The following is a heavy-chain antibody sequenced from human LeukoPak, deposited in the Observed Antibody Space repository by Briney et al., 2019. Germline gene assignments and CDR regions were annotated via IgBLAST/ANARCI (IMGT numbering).Heavy chain of an antibody. CDR1: GFTFSNYW. CDR3: ARGDGYNDAFDI. CDR2: INSDGINT. V-gene: IGHV3-74*01. D-gene: IGHD5-24*01. J-gene: IGHJ3*02. Sequence: GGSLRLSCAASGFTFSNYWMHWVRQAPGKGLVWVSRINSDGINTSYADSVKGRFTISRDNAKNTLNLQMNSLRAEDTAVYYCARGDGYNDAFDIWGQGTMVTVSS.